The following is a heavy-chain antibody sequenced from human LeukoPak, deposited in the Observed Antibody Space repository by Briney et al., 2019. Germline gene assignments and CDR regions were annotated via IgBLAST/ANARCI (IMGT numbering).Heavy chain of an antibody. V-gene: IGHV3-48*03. CDR2: ISSSGSTI. D-gene: IGHD3/OR15-3a*01. J-gene: IGHJ6*03. CDR3: ARDEGWTYRTSVYYMDV. Sequence: GGSLRLSCAASGFTFSSYEMNWVRQAPGKGLEWVSYISSSGSTIYYADSVKGRFTISRDNAKNSLYLQMNSLRAEDTAVYYCARDEGWTYRTSVYYMDVWGKGTTVTVSS. CDR1: GFTFSSYE.